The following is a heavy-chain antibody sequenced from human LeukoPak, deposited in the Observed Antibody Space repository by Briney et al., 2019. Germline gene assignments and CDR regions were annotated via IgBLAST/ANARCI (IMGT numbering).Heavy chain of an antibody. CDR3: TRVLGDYDSSGYGAFDM. Sequence: GASVKVSCKASGFTFTSYYMHWVRQAPGQGLEWMGIINPSGGSTTCAQKFQGRVTMTRDTSTSTVYMELSSLRSEDTAVYYCTRVLGDYDSSGYGAFDMWGQGTMVTVSS. CDR1: GFTFTSYY. CDR2: INPSGGST. D-gene: IGHD3-22*01. V-gene: IGHV1-46*01. J-gene: IGHJ3*02.